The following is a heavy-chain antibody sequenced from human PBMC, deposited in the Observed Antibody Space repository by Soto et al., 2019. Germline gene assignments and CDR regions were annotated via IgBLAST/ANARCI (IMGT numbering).Heavy chain of an antibody. CDR2: IRNKANSYTT. Sequence: PGRSLRLSCAASGFSFSDHYMDWVRQAPGKGLEWVGRIRNKANSYTTEYAASVKGRFTISRDDSKNSLYLQMNSLKTEDTALYYCTGAPVPGYYFHYWGQGFLVTVSS. CDR1: GFSFSDHY. D-gene: IGHD6-19*01. V-gene: IGHV3-72*01. CDR3: TGAPVPGYYFHY. J-gene: IGHJ4*02.